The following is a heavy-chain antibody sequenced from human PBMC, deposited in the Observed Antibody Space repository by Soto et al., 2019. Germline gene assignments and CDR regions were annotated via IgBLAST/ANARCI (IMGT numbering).Heavy chain of an antibody. D-gene: IGHD2-21*02. V-gene: IGHV2-5*02. J-gene: IGHJ6*02. CDR2: IYWDDDK. Sequence: QITLKESGPTLVKPTQTLTLTCTFSAFSLSTGGVGVGWIRQPPGKAIEWLALIYWDDDKRYSPSLRSRLTITKDTSTNQVVITLTNMDPVDTATYYCIQSRCGGDCLQSYASYYYYGIAVWGQGTTVTVYS. CDR1: AFSLSTGGVG. CDR3: IQSRCGGDCLQSYASYYYYGIAV.